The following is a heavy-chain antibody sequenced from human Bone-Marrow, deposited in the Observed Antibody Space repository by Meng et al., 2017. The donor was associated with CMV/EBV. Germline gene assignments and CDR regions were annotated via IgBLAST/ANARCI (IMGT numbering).Heavy chain of an antibody. CDR3: ARCEVGVVVPADPLRP. CDR1: GYTFTGYY. V-gene: IGHV1-2*02. CDR2: INPNNGGT. Sequence: ASVKVSCKASGYTFTGYYVHWVRQAPGQGLEWMGWINPNNGGTTYAQKFEGRVTMTSDTSISTAYMELSRLRSDDTAVYYCARCEVGVVVPADPLRPWGQGTLVTVSS. J-gene: IGHJ5*02. D-gene: IGHD2-2*01.